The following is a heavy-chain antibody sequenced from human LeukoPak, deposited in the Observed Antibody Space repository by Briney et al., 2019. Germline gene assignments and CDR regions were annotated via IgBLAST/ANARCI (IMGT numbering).Heavy chain of an antibody. V-gene: IGHV4-34*01. D-gene: IGHD3-10*01. CDR1: GGSFSGYY. J-gene: IGHJ4*02. Sequence: SETLSLTCAVYGGSFSGYYWSWIRQPPGKGLEWIGEINHSGSTNYNPSLKSRVTISVDTSKNQFSLKLSSVTAADTAVYYCARGGSRLLWFGEPQRHYFDYWGQGTLVTVSS. CDR3: ARGGSRLLWFGEPQRHYFDY. CDR2: INHSGST.